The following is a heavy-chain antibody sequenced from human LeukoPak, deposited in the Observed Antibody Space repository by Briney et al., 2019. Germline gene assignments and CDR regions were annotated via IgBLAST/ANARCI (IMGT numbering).Heavy chain of an antibody. J-gene: IGHJ4*02. Sequence: GRSLRLSCAAAGFTFSSYGMDSGRQAPGKGLERVAVTWYDGSNKYYADSVKGRFTISRDNSKNTLYLQMNSLRAEDTAVYYCARDGEDCSSTSCYPDYWGQGTLVTVSS. CDR2: TWYDGSNK. V-gene: IGHV3-33*01. CDR1: GFTFSSYG. D-gene: IGHD2-2*01. CDR3: ARDGEDCSSTSCYPDY.